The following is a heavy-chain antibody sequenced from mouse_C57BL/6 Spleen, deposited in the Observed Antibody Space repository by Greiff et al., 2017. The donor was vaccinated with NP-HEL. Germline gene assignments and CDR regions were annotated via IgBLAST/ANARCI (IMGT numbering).Heavy chain of an antibody. V-gene: IGHV1-74*01. J-gene: IGHJ4*01. CDR2: IHPSDSDT. D-gene: IGHD2-4*01. Sequence: QVQLQQSGAELVKPGASVKVSCKASGYTFTSYWMHWVKQRPGQGLEWIGRIHPSDSDTNYHQKLKGKATLTGDKSSSTAYMQISSLTSGDSAVYYCGTHYDYDEGAMDYWGQGTSVTVSS. CDR3: GTHYDYDEGAMDY. CDR1: GYTFTSYW.